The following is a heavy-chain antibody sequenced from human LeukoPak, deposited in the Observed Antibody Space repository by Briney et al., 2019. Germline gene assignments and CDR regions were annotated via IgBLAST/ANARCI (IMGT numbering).Heavy chain of an antibody. J-gene: IGHJ6*02. Sequence: PGGSLRLSSAASGFTFSSYEMNWVRQAPGKGLEWVSYISSSGSTIYYADSVKGRFTISRDNAKNSLYLQMNSLRAEDTAVYYCASTIAAAGNQVYYYGMDVWGQGTTVTVSS. CDR2: ISSSGSTI. D-gene: IGHD6-13*01. V-gene: IGHV3-48*03. CDR3: ASTIAAAGNQVYYYGMDV. CDR1: GFTFSSYE.